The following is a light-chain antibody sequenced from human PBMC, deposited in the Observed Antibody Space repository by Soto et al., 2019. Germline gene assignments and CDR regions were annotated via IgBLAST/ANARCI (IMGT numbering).Light chain of an antibody. V-gene: IGLV3-27*01. CDR1: VLAKKY. J-gene: IGLJ2*01. CDR2: KDS. CDR3: YSADDNNLKV. Sequence: SYELTQPSSVSVSPGQTARITCSGDVLAKKYARWFQQKPGQAPVLVIYKDSERPSGIPERFSGSSSGTTVTLTISGAQVEDEADYYCYSADDNNLKVFGGGTKVTVL.